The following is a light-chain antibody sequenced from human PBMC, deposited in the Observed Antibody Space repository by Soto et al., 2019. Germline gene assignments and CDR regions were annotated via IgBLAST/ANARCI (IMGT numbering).Light chain of an antibody. CDR1: RSVSSTY. V-gene: IGKV3-20*01. CDR2: GAS. J-gene: IGKJ2*01. Sequence: EIVLTQSPGTLSLSPGELATLSCRASRSVSSTYLAWYQQKPAQAPRLLISGASSRATGIPDRFSGSGSGTDFTLTINRLEPEDFAVYYCQQYGSSPYTFGQGTKLEIK. CDR3: QQYGSSPYT.